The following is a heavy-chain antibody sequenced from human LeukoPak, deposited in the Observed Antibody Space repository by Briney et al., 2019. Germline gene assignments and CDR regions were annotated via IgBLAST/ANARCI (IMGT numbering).Heavy chain of an antibody. CDR2: FDPEDGET. J-gene: IGHJ6*02. CDR3: ATDIPRGVRGVVYSSFGVDV. CDR1: GYTLTDLS. D-gene: IGHD3-10*01. V-gene: IGHV1-24*01. Sequence: GASVKVSCKVSGYTLTDLSMHWVRQAPGKGLEWLGGFDPEDGETIYAQKFQGRVTLAEDTSTDTAYMDLSSLRSEDTAAYYCATDIPRGVRGVVYSSFGVDVWGQGTTVTVSS.